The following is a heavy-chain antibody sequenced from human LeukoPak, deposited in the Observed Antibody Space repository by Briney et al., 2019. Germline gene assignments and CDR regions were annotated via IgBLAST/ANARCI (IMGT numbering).Heavy chain of an antibody. CDR2: IYYSGST. J-gene: IGHJ6*03. V-gene: IGHV4-59*01. CDR3: ARDWGVSARPGYMDV. D-gene: IGHD6-6*01. Sequence: SETLSLTCAVYGGSFSGYYWSWIRQPPGKGLEWIGYIYYSGSTNYNPSLKSRVTISVDTSKNQFSLKLSSVTAADTAVYYCARDWGVSARPGYMDVWGKGTTVTVSS. CDR1: GGSFSGYY.